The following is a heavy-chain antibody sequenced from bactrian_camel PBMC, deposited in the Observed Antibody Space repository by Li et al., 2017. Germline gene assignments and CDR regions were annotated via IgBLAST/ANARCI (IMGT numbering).Heavy chain of an antibody. V-gene: IGHV3S53*01. CDR2: IDSLGRT. CDR1: GYASNTYC. CDR3: AAGLPRWRGHCSVRETDYTY. J-gene: IGHJ4*01. Sequence: HVQLVESGGGSVQAGGSLRLSCVASGYASNTYCMGWFRQAPGMEREGVATIDSLGRTTAADSVKGRFTISKDNRKNIMYLQMNNLKPDDTAMYYCAAGLPRWRGHCSVRETDYTYWGQGTQVTVS. D-gene: IGHD2*01.